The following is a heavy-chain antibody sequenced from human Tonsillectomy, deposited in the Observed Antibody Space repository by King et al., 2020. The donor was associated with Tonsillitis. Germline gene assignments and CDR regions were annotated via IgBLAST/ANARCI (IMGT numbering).Heavy chain of an antibody. Sequence: VQLQQSGPGLVKPSQTLSLTCAISGDSVSSNSAAWNWIRQSPSRGLQWLGRTYYRSKGYSDYALSVRSRITINPDTSKNQFSLQLNSVTPEDTAVYFCARDRRYAGNSFDYWGQGTLVTVSS. CDR1: GDSVSSNSAA. D-gene: IGHD4-23*01. V-gene: IGHV6-1*01. CDR3: ARDRRYAGNSFDY. J-gene: IGHJ4*02. CDR2: TYYRSKGYS.